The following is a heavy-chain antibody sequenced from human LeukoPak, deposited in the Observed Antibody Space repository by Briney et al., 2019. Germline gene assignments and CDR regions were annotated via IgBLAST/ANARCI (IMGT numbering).Heavy chain of an antibody. D-gene: IGHD3-16*01. V-gene: IGHV4-59*01. CDR3: ARDRTLDAFDI. Sequence: SETLPLTCTVSGGSISSYYWSWIRQPPGKGLEWIWYIYYSGSTNYNPSLKSRVTISVDTSKNQFSLKLSSVTAADTAVYYCARDRTLDAFDIWGQGTMVTVSS. J-gene: IGHJ3*02. CDR2: IYYSGST. CDR1: GGSISSYY.